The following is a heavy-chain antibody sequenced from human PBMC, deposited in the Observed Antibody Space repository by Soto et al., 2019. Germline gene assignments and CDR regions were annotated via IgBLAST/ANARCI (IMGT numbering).Heavy chain of an antibody. D-gene: IGHD3-22*01. CDR3: ARAPWYDTSGHLFDS. V-gene: IGHV4-31*03. Sequence: QVQLQESGPGLVKPSQTLSLTCTVSGGSISSAGHYWSWIRQHPGQGLEWIGYISYSGTTHYNPSLKSRVIISSDTSKNQFFLNLSSVTVADTAVYYCARAPWYDTSGHLFDSWGQGTLVTVSS. CDR2: ISYSGTT. J-gene: IGHJ4*02. CDR1: GGSISSAGHY.